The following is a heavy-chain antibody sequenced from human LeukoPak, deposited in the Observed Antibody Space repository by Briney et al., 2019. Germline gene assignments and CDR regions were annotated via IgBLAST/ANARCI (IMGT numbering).Heavy chain of an antibody. D-gene: IGHD3-10*01. J-gene: IGHJ4*02. Sequence: GGSLRLSCAASGFTFSSYGMHWVRQAPGKGLEWVSAISGGGGSTYYADSVKGRFTISRDNSKNTLYLQMNSLRADDTAIYYCAKVGRYYGSGSYLTFDYWGQGTLVTVSS. CDR2: ISGGGGST. CDR1: GFTFSSYG. CDR3: AKVGRYYGSGSYLTFDY. V-gene: IGHV3-23*01.